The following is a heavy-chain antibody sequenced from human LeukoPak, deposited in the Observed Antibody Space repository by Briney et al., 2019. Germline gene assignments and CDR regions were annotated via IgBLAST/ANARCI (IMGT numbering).Heavy chain of an antibody. CDR1: GFTLSSHA. Sequence: GGSLRLSCAASGFTLSSHAMSWVRQAPGKGLEWVSAISDSGNTYHADSVKGRFTISRDSSENTLFLQMNRLRPEDAAVYYCAKAPVTTCRGAYCYPFDYWGQGTLVTVSS. J-gene: IGHJ4*02. CDR3: AKAPVTTCRGAYCYPFDY. CDR2: ISDSGNT. D-gene: IGHD2-21*01. V-gene: IGHV3-23*01.